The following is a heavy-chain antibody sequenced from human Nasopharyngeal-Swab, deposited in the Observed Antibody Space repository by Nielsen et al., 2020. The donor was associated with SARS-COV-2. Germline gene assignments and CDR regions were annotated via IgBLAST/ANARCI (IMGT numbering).Heavy chain of an antibody. CDR3: ARGGAEYYDFWSGYYVFDY. V-gene: IGHV4-59*01. J-gene: IGHJ4*02. D-gene: IGHD3-3*01. CDR2: TYYSGST. Sequence: WIRQPPGKGLEWIGYTYYSGSTNYNHALKSRVTITVDTSKNQFTLKLSSVTAADTAVYYCARGGAEYYDFWSGYYVFDYWGQGTLVTVSS.